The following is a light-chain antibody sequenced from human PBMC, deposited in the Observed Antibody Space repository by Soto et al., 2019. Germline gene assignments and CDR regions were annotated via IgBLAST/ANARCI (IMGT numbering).Light chain of an antibody. Sequence: EIVVTESRSAQCGSAGESGSRSSRSSQSVSSNLAWYQQKPGQAPRLLIYGASTRATGIPARFSGSGSGTEFTLTISSLQSEDFAVYYCQKYNNWPPWTLGQGTKVDIK. V-gene: IGKV3-15*01. CDR3: QKYNNWPPWT. CDR1: QSVSSN. J-gene: IGKJ1*01. CDR2: GAS.